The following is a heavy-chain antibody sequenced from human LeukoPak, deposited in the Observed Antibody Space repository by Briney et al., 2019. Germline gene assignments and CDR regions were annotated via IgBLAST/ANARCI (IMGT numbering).Heavy chain of an antibody. D-gene: IGHD3-22*01. Sequence: ASVKVSCKASGYTFTSYGISWVRQAPGQGLEWMGWISAYNGNTNYAQKLQGRVTMTTDTSTSTAYMELRSLRSDDTAVYYCARDSPSRYYYDSSGYYDYWGQGTLVTVSS. CDR1: GYTFTSYG. V-gene: IGHV1-18*01. CDR3: ARDSPSRYYYDSSGYYDY. J-gene: IGHJ4*02. CDR2: ISAYNGNT.